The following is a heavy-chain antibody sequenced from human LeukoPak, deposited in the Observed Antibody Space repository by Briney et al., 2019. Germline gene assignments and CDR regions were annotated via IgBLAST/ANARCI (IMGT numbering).Heavy chain of an antibody. J-gene: IGHJ6*02. V-gene: IGHV4-59*08. D-gene: IGHD3-22*01. CDR1: GGSISSYY. Sequence: SETLSLTCTVSGGSISSYYWSWIRQPPGKGLEWIGYIYYSGSTYYNPSLKSRVTISVDTSKNQFSLKLSSVTAADTAVYYCARGGAYYYDSSGYYRRLYYYYGMDVWGQGTTVTVSS. CDR3: ARGGAYYYDSSGYYRRLYYYYGMDV. CDR2: IYYSGST.